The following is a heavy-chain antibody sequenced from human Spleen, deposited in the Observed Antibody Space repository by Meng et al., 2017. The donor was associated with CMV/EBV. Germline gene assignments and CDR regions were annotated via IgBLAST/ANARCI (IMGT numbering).Heavy chain of an antibody. D-gene: IGHD3-3*01. CDR1: GYIFTSYG. CDR2: ISAYNGNT. Sequence: ASVKVSCKTSGYIFTSYGFSWVRQAPGQGLEWMGWISAYNGNTNYAQKLQDGVTMTTDTSTSTAYMELRSLRSDDTAVYYCARDAISYDFWSQTAYGMDVWGQGTTVTVSS. J-gene: IGHJ6*02. CDR3: ARDAISYDFWSQTAYGMDV. V-gene: IGHV1-18*01.